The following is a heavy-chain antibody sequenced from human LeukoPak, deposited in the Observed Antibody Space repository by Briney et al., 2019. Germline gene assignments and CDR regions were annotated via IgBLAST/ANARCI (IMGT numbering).Heavy chain of an antibody. CDR3: ASDSPYYGMDV. V-gene: IGHV3-74*01. CDR1: GFPFSSYW. J-gene: IGHJ6*02. Sequence: GGSLRLSCAASGFPFSSYWMHWVRQVPGKGLVWVSRINSDGSATIYADYLRGRFTIPRENAKNTLYLQMSGLRVEDTAVYHCASDSPYYGMDVWGQGTTVTVSS. CDR2: INSDGSAT.